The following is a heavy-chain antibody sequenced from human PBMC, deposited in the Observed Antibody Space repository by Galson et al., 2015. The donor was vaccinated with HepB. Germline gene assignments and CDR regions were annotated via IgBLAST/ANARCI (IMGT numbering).Heavy chain of an antibody. Sequence: VKVSCKVSGYTFTDYYMHWVQQAPGKGLEWMGLVDPEDGETIYAEKFQGRVTITADTSTDTAYMELSSLRSEDTAVYYCATKRGGRDSSTPGYYYMDVWGKGTTVTVSS. CDR1: GYTFTDYY. CDR2: VDPEDGET. V-gene: IGHV1-69-2*01. CDR3: ATKRGGRDSSTPGYYYMDV. J-gene: IGHJ6*03. D-gene: IGHD2-2*01.